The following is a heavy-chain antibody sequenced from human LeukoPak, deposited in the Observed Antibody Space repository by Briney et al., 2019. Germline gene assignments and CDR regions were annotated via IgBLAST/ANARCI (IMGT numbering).Heavy chain of an antibody. J-gene: IGHJ4*02. D-gene: IGHD5-18*01. Sequence: GGSLRLSCAASGFSFSNHGMHWVRQAPGKGLEWVAVIWYDGSNKYYADSVKGRFTISRDNSKNTLYLQMNSLRAEDTAVYYCAKALGYSYGTDYWGQGTLVTVSS. CDR2: IWYDGSNK. CDR3: AKALGYSYGTDY. V-gene: IGHV3-30*02. CDR1: GFSFSNHG.